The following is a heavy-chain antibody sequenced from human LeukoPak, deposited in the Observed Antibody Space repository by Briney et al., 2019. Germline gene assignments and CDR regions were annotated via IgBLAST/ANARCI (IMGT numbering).Heavy chain of an antibody. V-gene: IGHV3-11*01. CDR3: AREGGNWGEGYFDY. Sequence: PGGSLRLSCAASGFTFSDYYMSWIRQAPGKGLEWVSYISNTDSGTWYADSVKGRFTISRDNAKNLLYLQMNSLRAEDTAVYYCAREGGNWGEGYFDYWGQGTLVTVSS. J-gene: IGHJ4*02. CDR2: ISNTDSGT. D-gene: IGHD7-27*01. CDR1: GFTFSDYY.